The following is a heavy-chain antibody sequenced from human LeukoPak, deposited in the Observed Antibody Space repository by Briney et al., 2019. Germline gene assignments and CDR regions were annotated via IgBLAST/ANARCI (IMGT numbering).Heavy chain of an antibody. CDR3: ARETTVTYYFDY. Sequence: SETLSLTCAVSGGSISSGGYYWSWIRQHPGKGLEWIGYIYYSGSTYYNPSLKSRVTISVDTSKNQFSLKLSSVTAADTAVFYCARETTVTYYFDYWGQGTLVTVSS. V-gene: IGHV4-31*11. J-gene: IGHJ4*02. D-gene: IGHD4-17*01. CDR2: IYYSGST. CDR1: GGSISSGGYY.